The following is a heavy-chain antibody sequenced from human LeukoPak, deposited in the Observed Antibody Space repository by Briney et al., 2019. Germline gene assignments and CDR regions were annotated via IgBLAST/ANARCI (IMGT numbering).Heavy chain of an antibody. CDR2: ISSSSSYI. CDR3: ARDFRPGRIDAFDI. D-gene: IGHD6-6*01. Sequence: GRSLRLSCTTSGFTLGDYSMSWVRQAPGKGLEWVSSISSSSSYIYYADSVKGRFTISRDNAKISLYLQMNSLRAEDTAVYYCARDFRPGRIDAFDIWGQGTMVTVSS. V-gene: IGHV3-21*01. J-gene: IGHJ3*02. CDR1: GFTLGDYS.